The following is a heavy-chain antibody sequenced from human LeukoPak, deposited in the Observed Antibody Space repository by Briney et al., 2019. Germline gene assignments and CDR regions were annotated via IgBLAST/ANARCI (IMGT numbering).Heavy chain of an antibody. V-gene: IGHV3-21*01. J-gene: IGHJ4*02. CDR1: GFIFSSYA. Sequence: PGGSLRLSCAASGFIFSSYAMSWVRQAPGKGLEWVSSISSSSSYIYYVDSVKGRFTISRDNAKSSLYLQMNRLRAEDTAFYYCARGSSTVSGFDHWGQGTLVTVSS. CDR3: ARGSSTVSGFDH. D-gene: IGHD3-10*01. CDR2: ISSSSSYI.